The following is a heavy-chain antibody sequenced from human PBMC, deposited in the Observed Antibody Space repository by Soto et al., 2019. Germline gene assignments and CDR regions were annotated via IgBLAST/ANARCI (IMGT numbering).Heavy chain of an antibody. D-gene: IGHD3-22*01. Sequence: EVQLLESGGGLVQPGGSLRLSCAASGFTFSSYAMSWVRQAPGKGLEWVSAISGSGGSTYYADSVKGRFTISRDNSNNRLYLQMNSLRAEDTAVYYCAKDSGDSSGYYYEYFDYWGQGTLVTVSS. CDR1: GFTFSSYA. CDR2: ISGSGGST. V-gene: IGHV3-23*01. CDR3: AKDSGDSSGYYYEYFDY. J-gene: IGHJ4*02.